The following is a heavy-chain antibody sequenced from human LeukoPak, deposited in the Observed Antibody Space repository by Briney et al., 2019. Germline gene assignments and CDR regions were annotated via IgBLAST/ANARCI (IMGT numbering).Heavy chain of an antibody. Sequence: GRFTISRDNAKNSLYLQMNSLRAEDTAVYYCARRSSRGTYSLRYYGMDVWGQGTTVTVSS. D-gene: IGHD1-26*01. J-gene: IGHJ6*02. CDR3: ARRSSRGTYSLRYYGMDV. V-gene: IGHV3-11*06.